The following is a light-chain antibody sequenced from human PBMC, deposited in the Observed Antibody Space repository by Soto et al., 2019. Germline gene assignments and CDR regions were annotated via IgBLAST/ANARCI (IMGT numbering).Light chain of an antibody. Sequence: EIVLTQSPGTLSLSPGERATLSCRASQSFSSSYLAWYQQKPGQPPRLLIYGASSRATGIPDRVSGSGSGTDFTLTISRLEPEDFAVYYCQHYGSTPITFGQGTRLEIK. CDR3: QHYGSTPIT. CDR2: GAS. J-gene: IGKJ5*01. V-gene: IGKV3-20*01. CDR1: QSFSSSY.